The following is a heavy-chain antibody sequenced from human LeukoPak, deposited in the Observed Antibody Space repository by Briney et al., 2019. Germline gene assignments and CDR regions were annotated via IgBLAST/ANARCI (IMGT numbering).Heavy chain of an antibody. J-gene: IGHJ4*02. CDR1: GYTFSTHG. V-gene: IGHV1-18*01. CDR2: ISAYNGNT. D-gene: IGHD6-25*01. CDR3: TRVPPQRFHPSFDY. Sequence: ASVKVSCKASGYTFSTHGISWVRQAPGQGLEWMGWISAYNGNTNYAQMVQGRVTMTTDTSTSTAYMELRSLRSDDTAVYYCTRVPPQRFHPSFDYWGQGTLVTVSS.